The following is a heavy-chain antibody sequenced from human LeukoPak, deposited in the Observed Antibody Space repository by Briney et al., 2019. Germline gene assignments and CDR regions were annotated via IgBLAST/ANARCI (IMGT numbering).Heavy chain of an antibody. CDR1: GFTFSSYA. V-gene: IGHV3-30-3*01. J-gene: IGHJ4*02. Sequence: QPGTSLRLSCAASGFTFSSYAMHWVRQAPGKGLEWVAVLSYDGSNKYYADSVKGRFTISRDNSKNTLYLQMNSLRAEDTAVYYCARGYCSGGSCYSGSFDYWGQGTLVTVSS. CDR2: LSYDGSNK. CDR3: ARGYCSGGSCYSGSFDY. D-gene: IGHD2-15*01.